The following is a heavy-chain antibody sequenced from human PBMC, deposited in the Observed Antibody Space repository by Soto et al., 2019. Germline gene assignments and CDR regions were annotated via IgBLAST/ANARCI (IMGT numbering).Heavy chain of an antibody. D-gene: IGHD6-19*01. CDR1: GGSVSSGSYH. V-gene: IGHV4-61*01. CDR2: IHDSGNT. J-gene: IGHJ4*02. Sequence: QVQLQESGPGLVKPSETLSLTCTVSGGSVSSGSYHWSWIRQPPGKGLEWIGYIHDSGNTKYNPSLKRRVTISVDTSKNQFSLKLSSVTAADTAVYYCAREDEKWLVLDYWGQGTLVTVSS. CDR3: AREDEKWLVLDY.